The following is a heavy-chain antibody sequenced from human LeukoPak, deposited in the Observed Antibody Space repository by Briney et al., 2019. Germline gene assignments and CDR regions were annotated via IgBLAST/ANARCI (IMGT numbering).Heavy chain of an antibody. D-gene: IGHD4-17*01. V-gene: IGHV1-2*02. CDR2: INPNSGGT. CDR1: GYTFTGYY. CDR3: ARDRDYGDSFDY. Sequence: GASVKVSCKASGYTFTGYYMHWVRQAPGQGLEWMGWINPNSGGTNYAQKFQGRVTMTRDTSISTAYMELSRLRSDDAAVYYCARDRDYGDSFDYWGQGTLVTVSS. J-gene: IGHJ4*02.